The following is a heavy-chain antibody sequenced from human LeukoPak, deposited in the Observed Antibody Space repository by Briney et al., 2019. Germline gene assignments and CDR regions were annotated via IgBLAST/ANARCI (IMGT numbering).Heavy chain of an antibody. CDR1: GGSFSGYY. CDR3: ARDDGSSLY. CDR2: INHSGST. D-gene: IGHD6-6*01. J-gene: IGHJ4*02. V-gene: IGHV4-34*01. Sequence: SETLSLTCAVYGGSFSGYYWSWIRQPPGKGLEWIGEINHSGSTNYNPSLKSRVTISVDTSKNQFSLKLSSVTAADTAVYYCARDDGSSLYWGQGTLVTVSS.